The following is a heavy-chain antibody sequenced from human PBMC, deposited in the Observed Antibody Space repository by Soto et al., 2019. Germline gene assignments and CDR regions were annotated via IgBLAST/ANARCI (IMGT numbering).Heavy chain of an antibody. CDR3: ARDRAVAGGSYPNHNWFDP. J-gene: IGHJ5*02. CDR1: GGSISSYY. V-gene: IGHV4-59*01. CDR2: IYYSGST. Sequence: SETLSLTCTVSGGSISSYYWSWIRQPPGKGLEWIGYIYYSGSTNYNPSLKSRVTISVDTSKNQFSLKLSSVTAADTAVYYCARDRAVAGGSYPNHNWFDPWGQGTLVTVSS. D-gene: IGHD6-19*01.